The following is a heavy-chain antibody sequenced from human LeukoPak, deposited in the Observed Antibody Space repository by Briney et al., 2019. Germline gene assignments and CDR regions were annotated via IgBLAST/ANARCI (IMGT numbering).Heavy chain of an antibody. CDR2: INPDVIIT. CDR3: VSLLAGY. CDR1: GFSFSTSW. V-gene: IGHV3-74*01. J-gene: IGHJ4*02. Sequence: PGRSLRLACPVAGFSFSTSWMNWVRQVPGELPVWVSGINPDVIITRYADSGKGRFSIARENSRSKLFLQMHSLRDEETAIYYCVSLLAGYWGQGTRVTVSS.